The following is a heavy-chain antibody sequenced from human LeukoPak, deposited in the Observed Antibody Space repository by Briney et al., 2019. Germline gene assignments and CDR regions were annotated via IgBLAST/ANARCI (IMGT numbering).Heavy chain of an antibody. CDR1: GFTVGSNY. Sequence: PGGSLRLSCAASGFTVGSNYMSWVRQAPGKGLEWVSIIYRGGSTNYADSVKGRFTISRDNSKNTLYPQMNSLRAEDTAVFYCAKHLYTYYYYGMDVWGQGTTVTVSS. CDR3: AKHLYTYYYYGMDV. D-gene: IGHD1-14*01. CDR2: IYRGGST. V-gene: IGHV3-66*04. J-gene: IGHJ6*02.